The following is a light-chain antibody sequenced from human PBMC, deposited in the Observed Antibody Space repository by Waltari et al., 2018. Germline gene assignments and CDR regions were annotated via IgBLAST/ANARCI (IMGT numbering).Light chain of an antibody. J-gene: IGKJ2*01. Sequence: DIQLTQSPSTRSASVGDSLTITCRASQSIVTWLAWYQQKPGKAPKLLIYMASRLEGGVPSRFSASGSGTEFTLTISSLQPDDFATYYCQQYKSSSYTFGQGTKLEI. CDR3: QQYKSSSYT. CDR2: MAS. CDR1: QSIVTW. V-gene: IGKV1-5*03.